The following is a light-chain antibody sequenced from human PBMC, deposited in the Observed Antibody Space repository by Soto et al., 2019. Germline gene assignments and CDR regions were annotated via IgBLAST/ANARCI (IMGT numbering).Light chain of an antibody. CDR3: QTRGTGGV. CDR1: SGHSSYA. V-gene: IGLV4-69*01. Sequence: QLVLTQSPSASASLGASVKLTCTLSSGHSSYAIAWHQQQPEKGPRYLMKLNSDGSHSKGDGIPDRFSGSSSGAERYLTISSLQSEDEADYYCQTRGTGGVFGGGTKVTVL. CDR2: LNSDGSH. J-gene: IGLJ2*01.